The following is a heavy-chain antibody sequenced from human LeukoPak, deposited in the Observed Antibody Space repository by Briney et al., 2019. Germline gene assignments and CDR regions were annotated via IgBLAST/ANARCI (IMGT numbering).Heavy chain of an antibody. J-gene: IGHJ3*02. CDR3: AREFSSGYDDAFDI. CDR2: ISSSSSTI. Sequence: GGSLRLSCAASGFTFSSYSMNWVRQAPGKGLEWVSYISSSSSTIYYADSVKGRFTISRDNAKNSLYLQMNSLRAEDTAVYYCAREFSSGYDDAFDIWGQGTMVTVSS. D-gene: IGHD5-12*01. CDR1: GFTFSSYS. V-gene: IGHV3-48*01.